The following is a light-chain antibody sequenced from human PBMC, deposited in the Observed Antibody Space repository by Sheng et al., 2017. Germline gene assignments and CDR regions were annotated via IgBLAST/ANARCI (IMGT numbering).Light chain of an antibody. V-gene: IGKV3-15*01. J-gene: IGKJ5*01. Sequence: EIVMTQSPATLSVSPGERATLSCRASQSVSSNLAWYQQKPGQAPRLLIYGASTRATGIPARFSGSGSGTDFTLTISSLEPEDFAVYSCQQRAGWPITFGQGTRLEIK. CDR1: QSVSSN. CDR2: GAS. CDR3: QQRAGWPIT.